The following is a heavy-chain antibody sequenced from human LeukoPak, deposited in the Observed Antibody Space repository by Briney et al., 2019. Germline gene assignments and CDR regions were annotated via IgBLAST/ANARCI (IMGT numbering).Heavy chain of an antibody. CDR3: ARGRRRYSSGWYGGDY. D-gene: IGHD6-19*01. Sequence: ASVKVSCRASGYTFTSYGISWVRQAPGQGLEWMGWISAYNGNTNYAQKLQGRVTTTTDTSTSTAYMELRSLRSDDTAVYYCARGRRRYSSGWYGGDYWGQGTLVTVSS. J-gene: IGHJ4*02. CDR2: ISAYNGNT. CDR1: GYTFTSYG. V-gene: IGHV1-18*01.